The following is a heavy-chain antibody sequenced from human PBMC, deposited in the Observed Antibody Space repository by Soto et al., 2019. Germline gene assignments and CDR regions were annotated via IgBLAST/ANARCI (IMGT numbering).Heavy chain of an antibody. V-gene: IGHV3-30-3*01. CDR3: ARGAEYDSFDY. D-gene: IGHD3-3*01. Sequence: AGGSLRLSCAASGFTFSSYAMHWVRQAPGKGLEWVAVISYDGSNKYYADSVRGRFTISRDNSKNPLFLQMNRLRADDTAVYYCARGAEYDSFDYWGQGTLVTVSS. CDR2: ISYDGSNK. CDR1: GFTFSSYA. J-gene: IGHJ4*02.